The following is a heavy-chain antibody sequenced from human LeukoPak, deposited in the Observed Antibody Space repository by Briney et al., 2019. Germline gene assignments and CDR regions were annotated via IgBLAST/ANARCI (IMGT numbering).Heavy chain of an antibody. J-gene: IGHJ5*02. V-gene: IGHV4-39*07. CDR3: AREGIVGP. Sequence: PSETLSLTCTVSGGSISSRPYCWGWIRQPPGKGLEWLGSFYYSGSTYYKPSLKSRVTISVDTSKNQFSLKLSSVTAADTAVYYCAREGIVGPWGQGTLVTVSS. CDR2: FYYSGST. CDR1: GGSISSRPYC. D-gene: IGHD1-26*01.